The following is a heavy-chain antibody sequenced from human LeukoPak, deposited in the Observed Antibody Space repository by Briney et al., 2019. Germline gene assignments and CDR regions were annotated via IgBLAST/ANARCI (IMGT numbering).Heavy chain of an antibody. CDR2: ISGGGGST. Sequence: GSLRLSCAASGFTFTSYSMNWVRQAPGKGLEWVSTISGGGGSTYYAGSVKGRFTISRDNSKNALYLQVNSLRAEDTAVYYCAKGGKWDVTPLDYWGQGTLVTVSS. V-gene: IGHV3-23*01. CDR3: AKGGKWDVTPLDY. CDR1: GFTFTSYS. D-gene: IGHD1-26*01. J-gene: IGHJ4*02.